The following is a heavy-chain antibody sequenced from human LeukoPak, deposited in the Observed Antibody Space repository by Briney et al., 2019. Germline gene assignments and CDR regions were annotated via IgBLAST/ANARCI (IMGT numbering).Heavy chain of an antibody. CDR2: INWNGGST. D-gene: IGHD3-22*01. J-gene: IGHJ4*02. Sequence: PGGSLRLPCAASGFTFDDYGMSWVRQAPGKGLEWVSGINWNGGSTGYADSVKGRFTISRDNAKNSLYLQMNSLRAEDTALYYCARLQTPYYDSSGYFFDYWGQGTLVTVSS. CDR1: GFTFDDYG. CDR3: ARLQTPYYDSSGYFFDY. V-gene: IGHV3-20*04.